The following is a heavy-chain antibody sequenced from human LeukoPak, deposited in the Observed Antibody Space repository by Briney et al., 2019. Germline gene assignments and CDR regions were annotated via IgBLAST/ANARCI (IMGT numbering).Heavy chain of an antibody. CDR2: IKHDGSED. V-gene: IGHV3-7*01. D-gene: IGHD3-3*01. CDR3: ARNGGGYDFWSGYGPRGAFDI. Sequence: GGSLRLSCAASGFTFSNYWMTWVRLAPGKGLEWVANIKHDGSEDDYLDSVNARFTTSRDNAKNSLYLQMNSLRAEDTAVYYCARNGGGYDFWSGYGPRGAFDIWGQGTMVTVSS. CDR1: GFTFSNYW. J-gene: IGHJ3*02.